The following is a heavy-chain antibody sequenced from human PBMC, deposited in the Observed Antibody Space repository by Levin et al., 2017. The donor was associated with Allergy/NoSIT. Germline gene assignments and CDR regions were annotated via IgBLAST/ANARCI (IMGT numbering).Heavy chain of an antibody. D-gene: IGHD2-21*01. CDR1: GFTFSSYA. V-gene: IGHV3-23*01. CDR2: ISGSGGST. Sequence: GESLKISCAASGFTFSSYAMSWVRQAPGKGLEWVSAISGSGGSTYYADSVKGRFTISRDNSKNTLYLQMNSLRAEDTAVYYCAKGAHILAPLYYFDYWGQGTLVTVSS. CDR3: AKGAHILAPLYYFDY. J-gene: IGHJ4*02.